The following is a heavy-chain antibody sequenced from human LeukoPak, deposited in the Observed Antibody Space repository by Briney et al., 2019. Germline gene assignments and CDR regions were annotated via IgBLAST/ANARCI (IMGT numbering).Heavy chain of an antibody. D-gene: IGHD1-26*01. Sequence: GASVKVSCKASGGTFSSYAISWVRQAPGQGLEWMGRIIPIFGIANYAQKFQGRVTITADKSTSTAHMELSSLRSEDTAVYYCAREWERGFDYWGQGTLVTVSS. J-gene: IGHJ4*02. CDR1: GGTFSSYA. V-gene: IGHV1-69*04. CDR3: AREWERGFDY. CDR2: IIPIFGIA.